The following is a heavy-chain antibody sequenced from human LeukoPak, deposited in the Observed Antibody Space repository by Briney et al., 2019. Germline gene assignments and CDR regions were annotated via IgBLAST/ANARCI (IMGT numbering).Heavy chain of an antibody. J-gene: IGHJ6*03. CDR2: IYHSGST. D-gene: IGHD2-15*01. Sequence: SQTLSLTCTVSGGSISSGGYYWSWIRQPPGKGLEWIGYIYHSGSTYYNPSLKSRVTISVDRSKNQFSLKLSSVTAADTAVYYCARDRGFAPAGGGYYYYYMDVWGKGTTVTVSS. V-gene: IGHV4-30-2*01. CDR1: GGSISSGGYY. CDR3: ARDRGFAPAGGGYYYYYMDV.